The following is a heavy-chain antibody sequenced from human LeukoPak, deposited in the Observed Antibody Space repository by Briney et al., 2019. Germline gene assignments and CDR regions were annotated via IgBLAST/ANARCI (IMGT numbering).Heavy chain of an antibody. D-gene: IGHD6-13*01. CDR3: ARGRAAAGYFDY. V-gene: IGHV1-18*04. CDR2: ISAYNGNT. Sequence: ASVKVSCKASGYTFTGYYMHWVRQAPGQGLEWMGWISAYNGNTNYAQKLQGRVSMTTDTSTSTAYMELRSLRSDDTAVYYCARGRAAAGYFDYWGQGTLVTVSS. CDR1: GYTFTGYY. J-gene: IGHJ4*02.